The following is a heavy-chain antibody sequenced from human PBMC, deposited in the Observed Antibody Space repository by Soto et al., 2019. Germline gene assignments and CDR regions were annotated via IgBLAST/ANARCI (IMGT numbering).Heavy chain of an antibody. CDR2: IYYSGRT. CDR3: ATYGDRPTDAFDI. Sequence: QVQLQESGPGLVKPSQTLSLTCTVSGGSISSGGYYWSWIRQHPGKGVVWIGYIYYSGRTYYNPSLKSRVTISVDTSKNQFSLKLSSVTAADTAVYYCATYGDRPTDAFDIWGQGTMVTVSS. J-gene: IGHJ3*02. CDR1: GGSISSGGYY. V-gene: IGHV4-31*03. D-gene: IGHD4-17*01.